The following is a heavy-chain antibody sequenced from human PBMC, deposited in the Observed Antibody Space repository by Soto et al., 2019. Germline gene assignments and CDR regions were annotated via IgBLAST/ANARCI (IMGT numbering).Heavy chain of an antibody. Sequence: QVQVQESGPGLVKPSETLSLTCSVSGGSLSKFYWSWIRKTAGQGLEWMGRVYATGTSDYNPSLRSRIAMSVDISKKTFSLRLRSVTAAATGVYYCVRDGSKTLRDCFDPWGQGILVTVSS. CDR3: VRDGSKTLRDCFDP. V-gene: IGHV4-4*07. CDR2: VYATGTS. J-gene: IGHJ5*02. D-gene: IGHD4-17*01. CDR1: GGSLSKFY.